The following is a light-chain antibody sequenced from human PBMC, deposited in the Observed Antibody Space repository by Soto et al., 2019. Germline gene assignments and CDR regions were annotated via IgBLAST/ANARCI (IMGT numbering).Light chain of an antibody. CDR3: QQYGSSPRGA. CDR1: QIISSSF. CDR2: GAS. Sequence: EIVLTQSPGTLSLSPGERATHSCRASQIISSSFLAWYQQKPGQAPRLLIYGASTRATGIPDRFSGGGSGTDFTLTIDRLEPEDFAVYYCQQYGSSPRGAFGQGTKVEI. V-gene: IGKV3-20*01. J-gene: IGKJ1*01.